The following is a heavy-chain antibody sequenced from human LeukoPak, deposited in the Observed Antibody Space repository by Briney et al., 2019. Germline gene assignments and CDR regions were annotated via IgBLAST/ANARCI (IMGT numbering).Heavy chain of an antibody. CDR2: ISSSGSTI. D-gene: IGHD3-22*01. Sequence: GGSLRLSCAASGFTFSDYYMSWIRQAPGKGLEWASYISSSGSTIYYADSVKGRFTISRDNAKNSLYLQMNSLRAEDTAVYYCAKAYYDSSGYSYYFDYWGQGTLVTVSS. V-gene: IGHV3-11*04. CDR1: GFTFSDYY. J-gene: IGHJ4*02. CDR3: AKAYYDSSGYSYYFDY.